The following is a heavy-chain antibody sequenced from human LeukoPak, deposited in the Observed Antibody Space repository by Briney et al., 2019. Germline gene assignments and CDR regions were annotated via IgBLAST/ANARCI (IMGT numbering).Heavy chain of an antibody. J-gene: IGHJ6*02. CDR2: IVVGSGNT. Sequence: TSVKVSCKASGFTFTSSTMQWVRQARGQRLEWIGCIVVGSGNTHYAQKFQERVTITRDMSTSTAYMELSSLRSEDTAVYYCAAARSSYYYYGMDVWGQGTTVTVSS. V-gene: IGHV1-58*02. CDR1: GFTFTSST. D-gene: IGHD6-6*01. CDR3: AAARSSYYYYGMDV.